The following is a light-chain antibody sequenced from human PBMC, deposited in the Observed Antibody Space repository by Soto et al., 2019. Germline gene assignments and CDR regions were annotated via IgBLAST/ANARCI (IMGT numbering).Light chain of an antibody. CDR2: GAS. V-gene: IGKV3-20*01. CDR1: QSVSSSY. Sequence: EIVLTQSPGTLSLSPGERATLSCRASQSVSSSYLAWYQQKPGQAPRLLIYGASSRATGIPDRFSGSGSGTDFTLTISRLEPEDFAVYYCQQYGSSPYPFGQGTKRESK. CDR3: QQYGSSPYP. J-gene: IGKJ2*01.